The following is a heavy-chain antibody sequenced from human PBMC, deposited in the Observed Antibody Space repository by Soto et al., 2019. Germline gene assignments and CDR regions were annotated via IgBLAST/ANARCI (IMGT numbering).Heavy chain of an antibody. CDR1: GGSISSSSYY. Sequence: SETLSLTCTVSGGSISSSSYYWGWIRQPPGKGLEWIGSIYYSGSTYYTPSLKSRVTISVDTSKNQFSLKLSSVTAADTAVYYCARRVRDTMVRGVIIDYGMDVWGQGTTVTVSS. CDR3: ARRVRDTMVRGVIIDYGMDV. CDR2: IYYSGST. D-gene: IGHD3-10*01. J-gene: IGHJ6*02. V-gene: IGHV4-39*01.